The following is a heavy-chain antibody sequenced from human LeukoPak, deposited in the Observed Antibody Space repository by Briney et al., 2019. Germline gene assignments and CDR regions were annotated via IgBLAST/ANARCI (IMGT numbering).Heavy chain of an antibody. CDR3: GRAFPPLRTSSAGDL. D-gene: IGHD3-16*01. V-gene: IGHV3-21*01. J-gene: IGHJ4*02. Sequence: GESLRLSCSASGVTFSDYDMNWGRQAPGEGVEWVSSISGLSSYTYYGQSVQGRFSISRDNAKNSLYLQMNSLGAEDTATYYCGRAFPPLRTSSAGDLWGQGLLVTVSS. CDR2: ISGLSSYT. CDR1: GVTFSDYD.